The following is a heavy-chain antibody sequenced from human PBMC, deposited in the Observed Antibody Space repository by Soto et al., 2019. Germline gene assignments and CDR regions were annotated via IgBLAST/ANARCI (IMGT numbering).Heavy chain of an antibody. CDR1: GFTFSSYA. Sequence: GGSLRLSCAASGFTFSSYAMHWVRQAPGKGLEWVAVISYDGSNKYYADSVKGRFTISRDNSKNTLYLQMNSLRAEDTAVYYCARDRIVLMVYATHYYYYGMDVWGQGTTVPSP. D-gene: IGHD2-8*01. V-gene: IGHV3-30-3*01. CDR3: ARDRIVLMVYATHYYYYGMDV. J-gene: IGHJ6*02. CDR2: ISYDGSNK.